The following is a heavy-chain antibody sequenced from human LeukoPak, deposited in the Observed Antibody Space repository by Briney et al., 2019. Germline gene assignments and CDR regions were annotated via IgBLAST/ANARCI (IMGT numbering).Heavy chain of an antibody. Sequence: GASVKVSCKGSGYTFTSYDINWVRQAPGQGLEWMGWMNPNSGNTGYAQKFQGRVTMTRNTSISTAYMELSSLRSEDTAVYYCARGTRYCSSTSCYDSTDYYYGMDVWGQGTTVTVSS. CDR1: GYTFTSYD. CDR2: MNPNSGNT. D-gene: IGHD2-2*01. V-gene: IGHV1-8*01. J-gene: IGHJ6*02. CDR3: ARGTRYCSSTSCYDSTDYYYGMDV.